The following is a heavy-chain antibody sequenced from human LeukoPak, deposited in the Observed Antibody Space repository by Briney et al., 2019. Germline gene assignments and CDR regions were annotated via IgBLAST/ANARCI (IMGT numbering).Heavy chain of an antibody. CDR3: ARGAWPVAYYDSSGYLHYFDY. D-gene: IGHD3-22*01. Sequence: ASVKVSCKASGYTFTSYYMHWVRQAPGQGLEWMGIINPSGASTNYAQKFQGRVTMTRDTSTSTVYKELSSLRSEDTAVYYCARGAWPVAYYDSSGYLHYFDYWGQGTLVTVSS. CDR2: INPSGAST. J-gene: IGHJ4*02. V-gene: IGHV1-46*01. CDR1: GYTFTSYY.